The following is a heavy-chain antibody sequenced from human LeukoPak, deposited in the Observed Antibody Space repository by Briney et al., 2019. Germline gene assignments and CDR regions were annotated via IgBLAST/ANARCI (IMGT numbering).Heavy chain of an antibody. CDR1: GFTFGDYA. V-gene: IGHV3-7*01. J-gene: IGHJ4*02. CDR3: ASGYYYDSSGYYSRIIYVPFDY. D-gene: IGHD3-22*01. CDR2: IKEDGSEK. Sequence: QSGGSLRLSCTTSGFTFGDYAMTWVRQAPGKGLEWVANIKEDGSEKYYVDSVKGRFTISRDNAKNSLYLQMNSLRAEDTAVYYCASGYYYDSSGYYSRIIYVPFDYWGQGTLVTVSS.